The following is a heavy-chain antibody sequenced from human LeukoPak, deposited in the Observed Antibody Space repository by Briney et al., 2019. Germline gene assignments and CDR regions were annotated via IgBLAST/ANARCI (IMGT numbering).Heavy chain of an antibody. CDR1: GFTFSSYA. Sequence: TGGSLRLSCAASGFTFSSYAMSWVRQAPGKGLEWVSAISGSGGTTYYADSLKGRFTISRDNSKNTLHLQVNGLRAEDTAIYYCAKDCKFTGSYRSAEHWGQGTLVTVSS. J-gene: IGHJ4*02. CDR3: AKDCKFTGSYRSAEH. D-gene: IGHD1-26*01. V-gene: IGHV3-23*01. CDR2: ISGSGGTT.